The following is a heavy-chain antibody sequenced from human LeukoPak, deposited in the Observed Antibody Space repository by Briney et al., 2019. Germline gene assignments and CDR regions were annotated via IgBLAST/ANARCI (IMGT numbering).Heavy chain of an antibody. CDR3: ARFSPRSSWYLIDY. CDR1: GGSISSHY. V-gene: IGHV4-4*07. D-gene: IGHD6-13*01. CDR2: IYTSGST. J-gene: IGHJ4*02. Sequence: SETLSLTCTVSGGSISSHYWSWIRQPAGKGLEWIGRIYTSGSTNYNPSLKSRVTMSVDTSKNQFSLKLSSVTAADTAVYYCARFSPRSSWYLIDYWGQGTLVTVSS.